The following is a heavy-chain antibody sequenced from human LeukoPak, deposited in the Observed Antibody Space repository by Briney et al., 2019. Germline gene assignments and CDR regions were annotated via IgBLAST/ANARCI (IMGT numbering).Heavy chain of an antibody. J-gene: IGHJ4*02. CDR3: ARGSSSGWPDYLDY. Sequence: GGSLRLPCEASGFTFTKFWMSWVRQAPGKGLVWLSRINGDGRNTGYADSVKGRFTISRDNAKNTLYLQMNSLRAEDTAVYYCARGSSSGWPDYLDYWGQGTLVTVSS. CDR1: GFTFTKFW. V-gene: IGHV3-74*01. D-gene: IGHD6-19*01. CDR2: INGDGRNT.